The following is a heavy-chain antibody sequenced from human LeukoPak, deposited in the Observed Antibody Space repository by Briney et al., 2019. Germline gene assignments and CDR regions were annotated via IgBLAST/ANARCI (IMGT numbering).Heavy chain of an antibody. V-gene: IGHV1-2*02. Sequence: ASVKVSCKASGYTFTGYYMHWVRQAPGQGLEWMGWINPISGGTNYAQKFQGRVTMTRDTSISTAYMELSRLRSDDTAVYYCARDLDGTYYFDYWGQGTLVTVSS. CDR3: ARDLDGTYYFDY. J-gene: IGHJ4*02. CDR2: INPISGGT. CDR1: GYTFTGYY.